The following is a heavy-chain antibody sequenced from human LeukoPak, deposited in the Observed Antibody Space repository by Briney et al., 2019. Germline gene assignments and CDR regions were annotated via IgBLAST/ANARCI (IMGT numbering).Heavy chain of an antibody. Sequence: GASVKVSCKASGYTFTSYYMHWVRQAPGQGLEWMGIINPSGGSTSYAQKFQGRVTMTRDTSTSTVYMELSSLRSEDTAVYYCARDQGATFGGVGEFDYWGQGTLVTVSS. V-gene: IGHV1-46*01. CDR3: ARDQGATFGGVGEFDY. D-gene: IGHD3-16*01. CDR1: GYTFTSYY. J-gene: IGHJ4*02. CDR2: INPSGGST.